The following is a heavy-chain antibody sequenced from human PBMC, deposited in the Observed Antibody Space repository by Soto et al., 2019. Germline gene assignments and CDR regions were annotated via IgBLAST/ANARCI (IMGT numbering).Heavy chain of an antibody. CDR3: TRDFDWGSSY. CDR2: INSDGSYT. Sequence: PGGSLRLSCVEPGFTFSNSWIHWVRQAPGKGLVWVPRINSDGSYTGYADSVRGRFTISRDNAKNTVFLQMNSLRDEDTALYYCTRDFDWGSSYWGQGALVTVSS. V-gene: IGHV3-74*01. D-gene: IGHD7-27*01. J-gene: IGHJ4*02. CDR1: GFTFSNSW.